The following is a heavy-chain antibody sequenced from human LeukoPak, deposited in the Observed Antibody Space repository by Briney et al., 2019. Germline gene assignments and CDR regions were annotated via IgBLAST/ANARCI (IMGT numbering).Heavy chain of an antibody. CDR1: GGSFSGYY. CDR2: INHSGST. Sequence: SETLSLTCAVYGGSFSGYYWSWIRQPPGKGLEWIGEINHSGSTNYNPSLKSRVTISVDTSKNQFSLKLSSVTAADTAVYYCARGATYYYDSSGYPPEYCFDYWGQGTLVTVSS. D-gene: IGHD3-22*01. J-gene: IGHJ4*02. V-gene: IGHV4-34*01. CDR3: ARGATYYYDSSGYPPEYCFDY.